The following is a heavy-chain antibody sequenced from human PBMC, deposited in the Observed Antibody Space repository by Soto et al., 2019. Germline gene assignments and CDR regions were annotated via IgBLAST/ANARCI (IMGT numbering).Heavy chain of an antibody. CDR1: GYTFSSYG. J-gene: IGHJ4*02. D-gene: IGHD4-17*01. CDR2: ISVYNGNT. V-gene: IGHV1-18*01. Sequence: QIQLVQSGAEVEKAGASVKVSCKASGYTFSSYGISWVRQAPGHGLEWMGWISVYNGNTHSAQTFHVRVSRTTDTATTKAYMDLRSLRFDATAVYYCSRVRLDFGGNPGAFDYWGQGTLVTVSS. CDR3: SRVRLDFGGNPGAFDY.